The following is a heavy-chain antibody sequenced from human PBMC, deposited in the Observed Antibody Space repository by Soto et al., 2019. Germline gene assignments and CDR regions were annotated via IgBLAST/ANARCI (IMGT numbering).Heavy chain of an antibody. CDR3: ARGPGTRIAAAGNIDY. CDR1: GGSISSHY. CDR2: IYYSGST. J-gene: IGHJ4*02. Sequence: SQTLSLTWTVSGGSISSHYWSWIRQPPGKGLEWIGYIYYSGSTNYNPSLKSRVTISVDTSKNQFSLKLSSVTAADTAVYYCARGPGTRIAAAGNIDYWGQGTLVTVSS. D-gene: IGHD6-13*01. V-gene: IGHV4-59*11.